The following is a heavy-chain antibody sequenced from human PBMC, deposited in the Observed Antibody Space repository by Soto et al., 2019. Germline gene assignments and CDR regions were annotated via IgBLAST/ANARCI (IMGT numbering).Heavy chain of an antibody. D-gene: IGHD4-4*01. J-gene: IGHJ6*02. V-gene: IGHV3-30*18. CDR3: AKELGPDDYRQVDDYFDYGMDV. CDR1: GFVFGDYA. CDR2: ISYDGSKA. Sequence: QVQLVESGGGVVQPGKSLRLSCAPSGFVFGDYAMHWVRQAPGQGLEWVAFISYDGSKAYYAESVKGRFTISRDKAKFRFYLQMDSLRVDDTAVYFCAKELGPDDYRQVDDYFDYGMDVWGQGTTVTVSS.